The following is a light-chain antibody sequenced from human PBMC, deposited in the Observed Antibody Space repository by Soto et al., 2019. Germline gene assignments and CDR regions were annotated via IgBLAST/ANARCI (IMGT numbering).Light chain of an antibody. Sequence: DIVLTPSPDSLAVSLGERATINCKSSQSVLYSSNNYLAWYQQKAXXXPXXLIYWASNRESGVPDRFSGSGSGTDFTLSISSLQAEDVAVYYCQQYHSSPFTFGGGTKVDIK. CDR3: QQYHSSPFT. J-gene: IGKJ4*01. CDR2: WAS. V-gene: IGKV4-1*01. CDR1: QSVLYSSNNY.